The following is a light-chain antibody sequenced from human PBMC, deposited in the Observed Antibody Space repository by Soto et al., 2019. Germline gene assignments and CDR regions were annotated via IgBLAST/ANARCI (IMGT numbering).Light chain of an antibody. V-gene: IGLV2-14*01. J-gene: IGLJ1*01. Sequence: QSALTQPASVSGSPGQSITVSCTGTSSDIGVYNYVSWYQHHPGKAPQVMIYDVSNRPSGVSDRFSGSKSGNTASLTISGLQAEDEADYYCSSYAINSTLVFGSGTKLTVL. CDR3: SSYAINSTLV. CDR2: DVS. CDR1: SSDIGVYNY.